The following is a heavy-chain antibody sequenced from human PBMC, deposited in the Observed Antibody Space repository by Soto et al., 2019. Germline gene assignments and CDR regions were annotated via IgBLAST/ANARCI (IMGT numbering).Heavy chain of an antibody. D-gene: IGHD4-17*01. V-gene: IGHV4-39*01. Sequence: PSETLSLTCTVSGGSISSSSYYWGWIRQPPGKGLEWIGSIYCSGSTYYNPSLKSRVTISVDTSKNQFSLKLSSVTAADTAVYYCARHLGAPIENDYGGYVVDYWGQGTLVTVSS. CDR3: ARHLGAPIENDYGGYVVDY. J-gene: IGHJ4*02. CDR1: GGSISSSSYY. CDR2: IYCSGST.